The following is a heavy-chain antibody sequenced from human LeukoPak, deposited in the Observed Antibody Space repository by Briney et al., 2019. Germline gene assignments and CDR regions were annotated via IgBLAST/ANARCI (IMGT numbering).Heavy chain of an antibody. Sequence: GGSLRLSCAASGFTFSSYSMNWVRQAPGKGLEWVSSISSSSSYIYYADSVKGRFTISRDNAKNSVYLQMNSLRAEDTAVYYCARGYSSGWYPNWGQGTLVTVSS. CDR3: ARGYSSGWYPN. D-gene: IGHD6-19*01. V-gene: IGHV3-21*06. J-gene: IGHJ4*02. CDR2: ISSSSSYI. CDR1: GFTFSSYS.